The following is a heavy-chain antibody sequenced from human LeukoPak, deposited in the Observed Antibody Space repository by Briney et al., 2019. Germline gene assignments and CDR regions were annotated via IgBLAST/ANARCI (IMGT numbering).Heavy chain of an antibody. CDR1: GFTFSDYY. CDR3: ASPLGYCSSTSCPGDAFDI. CDR2: ISSSGSTI. V-gene: IGHV3-11*04. Sequence: GGSLRLSCAASGFTFSDYYMSWIRQAPGKGLEWVSYISSSGSTIYYADSVKGRFTISRDNAKNSLYLQMNSLRAEDTAVYYCASPLGYCSSTSCPGDAFDIWGQGTMVTVSS. J-gene: IGHJ3*02. D-gene: IGHD2-2*01.